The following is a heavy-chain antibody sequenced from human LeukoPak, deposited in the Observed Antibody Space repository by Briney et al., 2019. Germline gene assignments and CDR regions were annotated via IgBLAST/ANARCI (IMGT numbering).Heavy chain of an antibody. Sequence: GGSLRLSCAASGFSFTTSWMSWVRQAPGKGLEWVASIEQDGSEKYYVDSVKSRFTISRDNAKNSLFLQMNSLRAEDTAVYYCAKGHTSLAPGGQGALVTVSS. V-gene: IGHV3-7*01. CDR2: IEQDGSEK. J-gene: IGHJ4*02. CDR1: GFSFTTSW. CDR3: AKGHTSLAP. D-gene: IGHD5-18*01.